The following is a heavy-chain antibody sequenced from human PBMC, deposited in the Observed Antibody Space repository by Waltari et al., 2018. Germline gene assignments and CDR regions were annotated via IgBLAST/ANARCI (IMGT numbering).Heavy chain of an antibody. Sequence: QVQLQESGPGLVKPSQTLSLTCTVSGGSISRGDYYWTWIRQPAGKGPEWIGRIYMSGTTNYNPSLESRVTMSVDTSKNQFSLRLSSVTAADTAVYYCAREGKKVDWGQGTLVTVSS. CDR1: GGSISRGDYY. D-gene: IGHD2-15*01. CDR2: IYMSGTT. V-gene: IGHV4-61*02. J-gene: IGHJ4*02. CDR3: AREGKKVD.